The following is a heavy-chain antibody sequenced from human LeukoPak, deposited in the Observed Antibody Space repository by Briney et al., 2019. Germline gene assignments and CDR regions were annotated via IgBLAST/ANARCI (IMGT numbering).Heavy chain of an antibody. Sequence: PGGSLRLSCAASGFPFANTWMHWVRQAPGKGLVWFSLITGDGSSSNYADSVKGRFTISRDNAKNTLYLQMHSLRTEDTAVYYCVIGGTYGSGSWGQGTLVTVSS. CDR1: GFPFANTW. D-gene: IGHD3-10*01. CDR2: ITGDGSSS. V-gene: IGHV3-74*01. J-gene: IGHJ4*02. CDR3: VIGGTYGSGS.